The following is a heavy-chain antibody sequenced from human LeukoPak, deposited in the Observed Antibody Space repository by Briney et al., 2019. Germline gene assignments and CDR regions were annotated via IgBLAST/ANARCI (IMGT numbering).Heavy chain of an antibody. D-gene: IGHD4-11*01. CDR2: ISGSGGST. J-gene: IGHJ5*02. V-gene: IGHV3-23*01. CDR1: GYTFGPYS. Sequence: GGSLRLSCAASGYTFGPYSVNWVRQAPGKGLEWVSTISGSGGSTYYADSVKGRFTISRDNSKNTLYLQVNSLRAEDTAVYYCAKDPRYSDYVNWFDPWGQGTLVTVSS. CDR3: AKDPRYSDYVNWFDP.